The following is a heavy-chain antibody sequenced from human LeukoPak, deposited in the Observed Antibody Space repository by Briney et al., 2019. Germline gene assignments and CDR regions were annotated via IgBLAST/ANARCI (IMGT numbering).Heavy chain of an antibody. Sequence: SETLSLTCTVSGGSISSSYWSWIRQPPGEGLEWIGHIFASGSANYNPSLKSRVTISVDMSRNQFSLRLSSVAAADTAVYYCARHAPNYFSSGYYSTYFDYWGQGTLVTVSS. CDR2: IFASGSA. J-gene: IGHJ4*02. V-gene: IGHV4-4*09. CDR1: GGSISSSY. CDR3: ARHAPNYFSSGYYSTYFDY. D-gene: IGHD3-3*01.